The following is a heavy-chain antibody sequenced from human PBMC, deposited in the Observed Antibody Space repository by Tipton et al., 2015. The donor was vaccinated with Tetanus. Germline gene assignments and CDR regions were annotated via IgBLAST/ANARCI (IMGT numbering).Heavy chain of an antibody. CDR2: IYSSGSA. J-gene: IGHJ3*02. D-gene: IGHD3-10*01. V-gene: IGHV4-59*01. Sequence: TLSLTCTVSGGSINNYYWSWIRQPPGKGLEWIGNIYSSGSANYNPPLRSRVTISVAASKDRFSLKMISVTPADTAVYYCAGSQSWFAFDIWGQGTIVTVSS. CDR3: AGSQSWFAFDI. CDR1: GGSINNYY.